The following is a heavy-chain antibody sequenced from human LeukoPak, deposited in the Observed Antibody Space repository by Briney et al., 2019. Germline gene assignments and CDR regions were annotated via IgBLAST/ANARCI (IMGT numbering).Heavy chain of an antibody. J-gene: IGHJ3*02. V-gene: IGHV1-18*01. CDR3: AFDVGATPFGAFDI. CDR2: ISAYNGNT. D-gene: IGHD1-26*01. Sequence: GASVKVSCKASGYTFTSYGISWVRQAPGQGLEWMGWISAYNGNTNYAQKLQGRVTMTTDTSTSTAYMELRSLRSDDTAVYYCAFDVGATPFGAFDIWGQGTMVTVSS. CDR1: GYTFTSYG.